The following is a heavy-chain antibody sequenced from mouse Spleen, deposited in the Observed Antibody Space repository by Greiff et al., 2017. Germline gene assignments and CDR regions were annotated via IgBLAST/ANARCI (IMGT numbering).Heavy chain of an antibody. Sequence: QVQLKESGAELVRPGTSVKVSCKASGYAFTNYLIEWVKQRPGQGLEWIGVINPGSGGTNYNEKFKGKATLTADKSSSTAYMQLSSLTSEDSAVYFCARLGFYGNGFAYWGQGTLVTVSA. CDR3: ARLGFYGNGFAY. D-gene: IGHD2-1*01. V-gene: IGHV1-54*01. J-gene: IGHJ3*01. CDR2: INPGSGGT. CDR1: GYAFTNYL.